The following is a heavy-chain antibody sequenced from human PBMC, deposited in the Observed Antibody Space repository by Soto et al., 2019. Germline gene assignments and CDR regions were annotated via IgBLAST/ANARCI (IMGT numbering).Heavy chain of an antibody. Sequence: GASVKVSCRASGYTFTSDGSSWVRQAPGQGLEWMAWINPYNGNTKYAEKFLGRVTVTTDTSTATAYMEARSLTSDDTAVFYCARVGVGLAAPRVWPYWGQGTPVTVS. CDR1: GYTFTSDG. J-gene: IGHJ4*02. CDR3: ARVGVGLAAPRVWPY. V-gene: IGHV1-18*01. CDR2: INPYNGNT. D-gene: IGHD6-13*01.